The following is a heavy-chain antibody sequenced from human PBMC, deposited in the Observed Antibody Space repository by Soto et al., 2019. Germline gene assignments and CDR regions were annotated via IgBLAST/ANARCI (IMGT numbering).Heavy chain of an antibody. J-gene: IGHJ4*02. CDR3: ARVGTEDFLWGNYDY. CDR2: INLNSNYK. D-gene: IGHD3-16*01. CDR1: GFTFSSYS. Sequence: GGSLRLSCAASGFTFSSYSMNWVRQAPGKGLEWVSSINLNSNYKNYADSVKGRFTISRDNAKNLLYLEMNSLRAEDTAVYYCARVGTEDFLWGNYDYWGQGTLVTVSS. V-gene: IGHV3-21*01.